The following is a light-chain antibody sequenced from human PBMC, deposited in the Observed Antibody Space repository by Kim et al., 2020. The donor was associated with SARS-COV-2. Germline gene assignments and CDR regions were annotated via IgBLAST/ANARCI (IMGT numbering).Light chain of an antibody. Sequence: SVAPGQTPPITFSGDRLGDKYACWYQQKPGQSPVLVIYQDSKRPSGIPERFSGSNSGNTATLTISGTQAMDEADYYCQAWDSSRGVFGGGTQLTVL. CDR3: QAWDSSRGV. V-gene: IGLV3-1*01. J-gene: IGLJ2*01. CDR2: QDS. CDR1: RLGDKY.